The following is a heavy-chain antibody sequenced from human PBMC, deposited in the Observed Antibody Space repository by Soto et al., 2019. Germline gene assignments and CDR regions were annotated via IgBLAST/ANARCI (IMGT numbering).Heavy chain of an antibody. CDR2: ISSSSSII. Sequence: EVQLVESGGGLVQPGGSLRLSCAASGFTFSSYSMNWVRQAPGKGLEWVSYISSSSSIIYYADSVKGRFTISRDNAKNSLYLQMNSLRDEDTAVYYCARDHYDFWSGYQHAFDIWGQGTMVTVSS. V-gene: IGHV3-48*02. CDR1: GFTFSSYS. J-gene: IGHJ3*02. CDR3: ARDHYDFWSGYQHAFDI. D-gene: IGHD3-3*01.